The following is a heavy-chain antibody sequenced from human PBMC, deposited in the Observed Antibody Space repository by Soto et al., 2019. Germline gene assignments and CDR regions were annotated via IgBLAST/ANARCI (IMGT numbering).Heavy chain of an antibody. D-gene: IGHD2-15*01. Sequence: ASETLSLTCTVSGGSISSYYWSWIRQPPGKGLEWIGYIYYSGSTNYNPSLKSRVTISVDTSKNQFSLKLSSVTAADTAVYYCARQRLGYCSGGSCYYFDYWGQGTLVTVSS. V-gene: IGHV4-59*08. CDR1: GGSISSYY. CDR2: IYYSGST. J-gene: IGHJ4*02. CDR3: ARQRLGYCSGGSCYYFDY.